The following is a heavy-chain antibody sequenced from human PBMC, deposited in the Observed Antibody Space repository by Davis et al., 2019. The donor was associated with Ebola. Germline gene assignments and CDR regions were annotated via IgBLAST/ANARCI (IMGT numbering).Heavy chain of an antibody. D-gene: IGHD4/OR15-4a*01. CDR1: GGSISPYY. V-gene: IGHV4-59*08. CDR3: ARSYGAAPFDY. J-gene: IGHJ4*02. Sequence: MPSETLSLTCTVSGGSISPYYWSWIRQPPGKGLELIGHIYYSGSTKYNLSLKGRVAISVDTSKNQFSLKLSSVTAADTAVYYCARSYGAAPFDYWGQGTLVTVSS. CDR2: IYYSGST.